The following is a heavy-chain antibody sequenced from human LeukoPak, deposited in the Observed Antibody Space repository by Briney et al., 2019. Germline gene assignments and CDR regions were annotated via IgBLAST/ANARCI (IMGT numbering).Heavy chain of an antibody. D-gene: IGHD2-15*01. CDR3: ARDYCSGGSCYSSWYYYYYYGMDV. V-gene: IGHV3-30*04. J-gene: IGHJ6*02. CDR1: GFTFSSYA. CDR2: ISYDGSNK. Sequence: GGSLRLSCAASGFTFSSYAMHWVRQAPGKGLEWVAVISYDGSNKYYADSVKGRFTISRDNSKNTLYLQMSSLRAEDTAVYYCARDYCSGGSCYSSWYYYYYYGMDVWGQGTTVTVSS.